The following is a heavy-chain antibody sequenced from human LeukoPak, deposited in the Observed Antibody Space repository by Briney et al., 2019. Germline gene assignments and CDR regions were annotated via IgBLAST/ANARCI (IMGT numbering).Heavy chain of an antibody. CDR3: ARHKWEPTDAFDI. CDR1: GGSISSSSYY. J-gene: IGHJ3*02. D-gene: IGHD1-26*01. Sequence: PSETLSLTCTVSGGSISSSSYYWGWIRQPPGKGLEWIGSIYYSGSTYYNPSLKSRVTISVDTSKNQFSLKLSSVTAADTAVYCCARHKWEPTDAFDIWGQGTMVTVSS. V-gene: IGHV4-39*01. CDR2: IYYSGST.